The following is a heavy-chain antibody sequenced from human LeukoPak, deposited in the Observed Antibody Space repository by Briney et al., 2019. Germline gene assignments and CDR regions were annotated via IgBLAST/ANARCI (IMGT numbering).Heavy chain of an antibody. V-gene: IGHV3-23*01. CDR3: AKSRARREGSSGSIDH. CDR1: GFTFNNYV. Sequence: GGSLRLSCAASGFTFNNYVMGWVRQAPAQGLELVSAISGTGDGTLYADSVKCRSTISRDTSKHMVYLQMNSLRAEDTAVYFCAKSRARREGSSGSIDHWGQGTLVTVSS. CDR2: ISGTGDGT. J-gene: IGHJ4*02. D-gene: IGHD3-22*01.